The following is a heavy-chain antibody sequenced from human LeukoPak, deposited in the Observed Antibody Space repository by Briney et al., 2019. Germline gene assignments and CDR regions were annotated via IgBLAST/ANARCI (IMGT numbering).Heavy chain of an antibody. V-gene: IGHV3-7*01. CDR2: IKQDGSEK. CDR1: GFTFSSYW. J-gene: IGHJ6*03. CDR3: ASLWFGELYYYYMDV. D-gene: IGHD3-10*01. Sequence: PGGSLRLSCAASGFTFSSYWMSWVRQAPGKGLKWVANIKQDGSEKYYVDSVKGRSTISRDNAKNSLYLQMNSLRAENTAVYYCASLWFGELYYYYMDVWGKGTTVTVSS.